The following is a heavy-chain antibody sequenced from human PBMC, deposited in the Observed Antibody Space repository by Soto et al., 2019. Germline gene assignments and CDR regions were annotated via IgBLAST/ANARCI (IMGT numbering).Heavy chain of an antibody. CDR2: IYYSGRT. Sequence: SETLSLACTVSGGSITSSGYYWAWIRQSPGKGLEWIGSIYYSGRTYYNPSLKSRVALSVDTPMNQFSLKLSSVTAADTAVYYCASRHTYYYYSSSYSPMEFDSDHRGQGSLVTVSS. D-gene: IGHD3-22*01. V-gene: IGHV4-39*01. J-gene: IGHJ4*02. CDR3: ASRHTYYYYSSSYSPMEFDSDH. CDR1: GGSITSSGYY.